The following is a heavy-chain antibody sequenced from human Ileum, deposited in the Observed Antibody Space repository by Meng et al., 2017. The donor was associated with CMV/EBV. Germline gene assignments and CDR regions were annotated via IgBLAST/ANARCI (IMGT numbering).Heavy chain of an antibody. D-gene: IGHD2-2*01. V-gene: IGHV3-74*01. J-gene: IGHJ6*02. CDR2: INNDVTMT. Sequence: GESLKISCAASGLTFRSYWMHWVRQGPVKGLVWVSVINNDVTMTTYADSVKGRFTISRDSAKNTVYLQMNSLRAEDTAVYYCVRDTPGDGMDVWGQGTTVTVSS. CDR1: GLTFRSYW. CDR3: VRDTPGDGMDV.